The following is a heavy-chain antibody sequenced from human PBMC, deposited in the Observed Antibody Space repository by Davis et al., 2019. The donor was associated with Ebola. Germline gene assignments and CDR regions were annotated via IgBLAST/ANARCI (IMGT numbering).Heavy chain of an antibody. CDR2: ISSSSSYI. D-gene: IGHD3-3*01. V-gene: IGHV3-21*01. Sequence: PGGSLRLSCAASGFTFSSYSMNWVRQAPGKGLEWVSSISSSSSYIYYADSVKGRFTISRDNAKNSLYLQMNSLRAEDTAVYYCARSNGIDFWSGQRRGYFDYWGQETLVTVSS. CDR3: ARSNGIDFWSGQRRGYFDY. CDR1: GFTFSSYS. J-gene: IGHJ4*02.